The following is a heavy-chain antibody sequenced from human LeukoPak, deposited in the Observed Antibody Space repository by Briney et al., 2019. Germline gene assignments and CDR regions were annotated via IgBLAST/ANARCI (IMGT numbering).Heavy chain of an antibody. CDR1: GGSISSSSYY. J-gene: IGHJ6*03. V-gene: IGHV4-39*07. CDR3: ARIEYSSSYFMDV. Sequence: SETLSLTCTVSGGSISSSSYYWGWIRQPPGKGLEWIGSIYYSGTTYYNPSLKSRVTISVDTSKNRFSLKLSSVTAADTAVYYCARIEYSSSYFMDVWGKGTTVTVSS. D-gene: IGHD6-6*01. CDR2: IYYSGTT.